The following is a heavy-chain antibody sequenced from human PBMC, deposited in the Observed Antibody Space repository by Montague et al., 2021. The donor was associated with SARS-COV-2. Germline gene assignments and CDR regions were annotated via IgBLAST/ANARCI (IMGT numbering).Heavy chain of an antibody. V-gene: IGHV4-59*01. CDR3: ARALVPEEWLVGGDDYCFMDV. Sequence: SETLSLTCTVSGGSISSYYWSWIRQPPGKGLEWIGYINYSGSTNYNPSLKSRVTISVDTSKNQFSLKLSSVTAADTAVYYCARALVPEEWLVGGDDYCFMDVWGKGATVTVSS. CDR2: INYSGST. D-gene: IGHD3-3*01. CDR1: GGSISSYY. J-gene: IGHJ6*03.